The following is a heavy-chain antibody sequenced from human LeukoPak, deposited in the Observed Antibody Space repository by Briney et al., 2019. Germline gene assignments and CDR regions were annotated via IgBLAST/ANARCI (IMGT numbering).Heavy chain of an antibody. D-gene: IGHD5-18*01. CDR3: ARARSSYGYGDAFDI. Sequence: GGSLRLSCAASGFTFSSYSMNWVRQAPGKGLEGVSSISSSSSYIYYADLVKGRFTISRDNAKNSLYLQMNSLRAEDTAVYYCARARSSYGYGDAFDIWGQGTMVTVSS. J-gene: IGHJ3*02. V-gene: IGHV3-21*01. CDR1: GFTFSSYS. CDR2: ISSSSSYI.